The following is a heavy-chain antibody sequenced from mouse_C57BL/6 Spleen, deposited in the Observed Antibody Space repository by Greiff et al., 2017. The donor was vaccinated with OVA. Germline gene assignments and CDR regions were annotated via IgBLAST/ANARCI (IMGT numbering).Heavy chain of an antibody. V-gene: IGHV1-55*01. CDR1: GYTFTSYW. Sequence: VQLQQPGAELVKPGASVKLSCKASGYTFTSYWITWVKQRPGQGLEWIGDIYPGSGSTNYNEKFKSKATLTVDTSSSTAYMQLSSLTSEDSAVYYCASEYYYCSRPYFDVWGTGTTVTVSS. CDR2: IYPGSGST. CDR3: ASEYYYCSRPYFDV. D-gene: IGHD1-1*01. J-gene: IGHJ1*03.